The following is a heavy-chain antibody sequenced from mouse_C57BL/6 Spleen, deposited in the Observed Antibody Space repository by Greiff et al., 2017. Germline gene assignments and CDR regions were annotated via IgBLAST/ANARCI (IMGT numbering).Heavy chain of an antibody. CDR3: ARSEGLDY. CDR1: GYAFSSSW. V-gene: IGHV1-82*01. J-gene: IGHJ2*01. CDR2: IYPGDGDT. D-gene: IGHD3-3*01. Sequence: QVQLQQSGPELVKPGASVKISCKASGYAFSSSWMNWVKQRPGKGLEWIGRIYPGDGDTNYNGKFKGKATLTADKSSSTAYMQLSSLTSEDSAVYFCARSEGLDYWGQGTTLTVSS.